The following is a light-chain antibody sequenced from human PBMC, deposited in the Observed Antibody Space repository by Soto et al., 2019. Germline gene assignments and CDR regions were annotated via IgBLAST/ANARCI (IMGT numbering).Light chain of an antibody. CDR1: SSNIGAGYD. CDR2: GNS. V-gene: IGLV1-40*01. CDR3: QSYDSSLSAVV. Sequence: QSVLTQPPSVSGAPGQRVTISCTGSSSNIGAGYDVHWYQQLPGTAPKLLIYGNSNRPSGVPDRFYGSKSGTSASLAITGRQAEDEADYYCQSYDSSLSAVVFGGGTKLTVL. J-gene: IGLJ2*01.